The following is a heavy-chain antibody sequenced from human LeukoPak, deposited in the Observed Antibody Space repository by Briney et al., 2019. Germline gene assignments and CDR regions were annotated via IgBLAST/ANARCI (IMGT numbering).Heavy chain of an antibody. CDR1: GFTFSSYW. Sequence: PGGSLRLSCAASGFTFSSYWMSWVRQAPGKGLEWVANIKQDGSEKYYVDSVKGRFTISRDNAKNSLYLQMNSLRAEDTAVYYCAREYYYDSSGYYPFDYWGQGTLVTVSS. CDR2: IKQDGSEK. V-gene: IGHV3-7*01. CDR3: AREYYYDSSGYYPFDY. J-gene: IGHJ4*02. D-gene: IGHD3-22*01.